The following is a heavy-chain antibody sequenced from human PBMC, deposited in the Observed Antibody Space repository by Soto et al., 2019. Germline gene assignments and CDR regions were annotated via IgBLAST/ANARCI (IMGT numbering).Heavy chain of an antibody. J-gene: IGHJ6*02. CDR2: IYHSGST. Sequence: QVQLQESGPGLVKPSGTLSLTCAVSGGSISSSNWWSWVRQPPGKGLEWIGEIYHSGSTNYNPSLKRRVTXXLXKXXNQCSLQLSSVTAPDTALYYCGRLPKSYGDPPMDVWGQGTTVTVSS. CDR1: GGSISSSNW. D-gene: IGHD4-17*01. V-gene: IGHV4-4*02. CDR3: GRLPKSYGDPPMDV.